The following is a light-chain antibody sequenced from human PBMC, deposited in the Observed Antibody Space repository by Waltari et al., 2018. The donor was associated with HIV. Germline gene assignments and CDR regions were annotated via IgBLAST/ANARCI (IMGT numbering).Light chain of an antibody. CDR3: QQYYKWPLT. J-gene: IGKJ5*01. CDR1: ESVNRN. CDR2: GAS. Sequence: EIVMIQSPGTLSVSPGERATLSCRASESVNRNLAWYQQKPGQAPRLPIFGASTRATGIAARFSGSASGTEFTLTISRLQSEDFAVYYCQQYYKWPLTFGQGTRLEIK. V-gene: IGKV3D-15*01.